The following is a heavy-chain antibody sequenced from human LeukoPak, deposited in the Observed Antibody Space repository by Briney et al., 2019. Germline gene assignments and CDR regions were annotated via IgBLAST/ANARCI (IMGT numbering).Heavy chain of an antibody. J-gene: IGHJ4*02. CDR2: ICWNRGSK. D-gene: IGHD3-10*01. Sequence: PGGSLRLSCAASGFTFDEYAMHWVRQAPGKGPEWVPGICWNRGSKGYADSVKGRFTISRDNAKNSLYLQMNSLRPEETAVYYCARVEAVYYYGSASPYSPYWGQGTLVTVSS. CDR3: ARVEAVYYYGSASPYSPY. V-gene: IGHV3-9*01. CDR1: GFTFDEYA.